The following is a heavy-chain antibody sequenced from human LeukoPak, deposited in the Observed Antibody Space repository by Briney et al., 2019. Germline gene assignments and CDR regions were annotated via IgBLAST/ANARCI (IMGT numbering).Heavy chain of an antibody. CDR3: ARVKTGSGSYDY. J-gene: IGHJ4*02. CDR2: IGTAGGT. CDR1: GFTFSSYD. Sequence: GGSLRLSCAASGFTFSSYDMHWVRRGTGKGPEWVSAIGTAGGTYYPGSVKGRFTISRENAKNSLYLQMSSLRAGDTAVYYCARVKTGSGSYDYWGQGTLVTVSS. D-gene: IGHD3-10*01. V-gene: IGHV3-13*01.